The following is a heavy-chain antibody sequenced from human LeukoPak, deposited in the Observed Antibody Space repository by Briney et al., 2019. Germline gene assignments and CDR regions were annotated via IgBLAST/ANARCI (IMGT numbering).Heavy chain of an antibody. CDR1: GFTFSSDS. Sequence: GGSLRLSCAASGFTFSSDSMSWVRQAPGKGLEWVSSISSSSSYIYYADSGKGRFTISRDNAKISLYLHMNSLRDEDTAVYYCARAPTHRFLECLSGSPRGLDNWFDLWRQGTLVTVSS. J-gene: IGHJ5*02. V-gene: IGHV3-21*01. CDR3: ARAPTHRFLECLSGSPRGLDNWFDL. CDR2: ISSSSSYI. D-gene: IGHD3-3*01.